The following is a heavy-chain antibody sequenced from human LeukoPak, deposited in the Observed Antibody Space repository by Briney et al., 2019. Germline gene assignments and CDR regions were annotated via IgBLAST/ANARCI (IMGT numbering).Heavy chain of an antibody. J-gene: IGHJ3*02. CDR3: ARGPGYSSGYEDAFDI. V-gene: IGHV4-31*03. CDR1: GGSISTSSYY. CDR2: IYYSGST. D-gene: IGHD3-22*01. Sequence: SETLSLTCTVSGGSISTSSYYWGWIRQPPGKGLEWIGYIYYSGSTYYNPSLKSRVTISVDTSKNQFSLKLSSVTAADTAVYYCARGPGYSSGYEDAFDIWGQGTMVTVSS.